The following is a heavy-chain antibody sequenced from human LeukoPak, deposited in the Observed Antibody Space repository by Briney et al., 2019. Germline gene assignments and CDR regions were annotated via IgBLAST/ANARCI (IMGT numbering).Heavy chain of an antibody. Sequence: GGSLRLSCAVSGITLSNYGMSWVRQAPGKGLEWVAGISDSGGTTNYADSVKGRVTISRDNPKNTLYLQMNSLRAEDTAVYFCAKRGVVIRVILVGFHKEAYYFDSWGQGALVTVSS. D-gene: IGHD3-22*01. J-gene: IGHJ4*02. CDR1: GITLSNYG. V-gene: IGHV3-23*01. CDR3: AKRGVVIRVILVGFHKEAYYFDS. CDR2: ISDSGGTT.